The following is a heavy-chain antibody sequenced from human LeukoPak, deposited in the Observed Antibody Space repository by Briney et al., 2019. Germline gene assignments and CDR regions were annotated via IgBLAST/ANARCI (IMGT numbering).Heavy chain of an antibody. J-gene: IGHJ6*02. Sequence: PGGSLRLSCAASAFTFSSYGMHWVRQAPGKGLEWVAVISYDGSNKYYADSVKGRFTISRDNSKNTLYLQMNSLRAEDTAVYYCAKVPFHGTGVVTVSYYGMDVWGQGTTVTVSS. CDR3: AKVPFHGTGVVTVSYYGMDV. D-gene: IGHD3-3*01. CDR1: AFTFSSYG. V-gene: IGHV3-30*18. CDR2: ISYDGSNK.